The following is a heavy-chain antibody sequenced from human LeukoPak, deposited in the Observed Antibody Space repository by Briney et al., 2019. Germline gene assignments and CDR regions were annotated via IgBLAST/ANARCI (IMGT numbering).Heavy chain of an antibody. D-gene: IGHD3-22*01. Sequence: GASVKVSCKASGYMFIGYYIHWVRQAPGQGLEWMGWINPNSGGTNYAQKFRGRVTMTRAPSINTAYMEVISPASDDTAVYYCARDSSITTPRGGFDIWGQGTKVTVSS. CDR2: INPNSGGT. J-gene: IGHJ3*02. CDR1: GYMFIGYY. V-gene: IGHV1-2*02. CDR3: ARDSSITTPRGGFDI.